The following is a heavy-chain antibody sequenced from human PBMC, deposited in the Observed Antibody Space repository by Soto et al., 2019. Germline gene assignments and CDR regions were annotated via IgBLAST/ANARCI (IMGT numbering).Heavy chain of an antibody. CDR3: ARGGIVVVPAARGWFDP. Sequence: ASVKVSCKASGYTFTSYAMHWVRQAPGQRLEWMGWINAGNGSTKYSQKFQGRVTITRDTSTSTAYMELSRLRSDDTAVYYCARGGIVVVPAARGWFDPWGQGTLVTVSS. J-gene: IGHJ5*02. CDR2: INAGNGST. D-gene: IGHD2-2*01. CDR1: GYTFTSYA. V-gene: IGHV1-3*01.